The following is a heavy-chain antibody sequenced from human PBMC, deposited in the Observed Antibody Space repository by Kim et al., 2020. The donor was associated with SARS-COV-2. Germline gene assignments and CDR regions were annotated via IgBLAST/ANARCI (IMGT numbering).Heavy chain of an antibody. J-gene: IGHJ3*02. CDR1: GGSISSSYW. CDR2: IYLSGST. V-gene: IGHV4-4*02. D-gene: IGHD2-2*02. CDR3: ARIPVGPSTDVFDI. Sequence: SETLSLTCAVSGGSISSSYWWSWVRQPPGEGLEWIGEIYLSGSTSYNPSLQSRVTISVDKSKNQFSLKLSSVTAADTAVYYCARIPVGPSTDVFDIWGQGTMVTVSS.